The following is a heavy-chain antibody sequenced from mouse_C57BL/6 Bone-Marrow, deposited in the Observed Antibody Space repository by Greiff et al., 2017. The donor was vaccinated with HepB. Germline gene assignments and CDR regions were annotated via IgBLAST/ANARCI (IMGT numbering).Heavy chain of an antibody. D-gene: IGHD2-3*01. CDR2: INPNNGGT. J-gene: IGHJ3*01. V-gene: IGHV1-22*01. Sequence: EVQLQQSGPELVKPGASVKMSCKASGYTFTDYNMHWVKQSHGKSLEWIGYINPNNGGTSYNQKFKGKATLTVNKSSSTAYMALRSLTSEDSAVYYCARESYDGYPFAYWGQGTLVTVSA. CDR3: ARESYDGYPFAY. CDR1: GYTFTDYN.